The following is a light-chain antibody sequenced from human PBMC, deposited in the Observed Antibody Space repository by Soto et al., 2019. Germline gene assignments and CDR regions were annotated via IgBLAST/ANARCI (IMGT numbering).Light chain of an antibody. CDR3: QSYDSSLSAFYV. J-gene: IGLJ1*01. Sequence: SALTQPPSVSGAPGQRVTISCTGSSSSIGAGYDVHWYQQLPGTAPKLLIYGNSNRPSGVPDRFSGSKSGTSASLAITGLQAEDEADYYCQSYDSSLSAFYVFGTGTKVTVL. CDR2: GNS. CDR1: SSSIGAGYD. V-gene: IGLV1-40*01.